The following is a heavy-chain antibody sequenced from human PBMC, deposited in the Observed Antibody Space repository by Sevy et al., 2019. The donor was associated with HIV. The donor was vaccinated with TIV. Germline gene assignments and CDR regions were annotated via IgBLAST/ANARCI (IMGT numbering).Heavy chain of an antibody. D-gene: IGHD2-15*01. V-gene: IGHV3-7*01. CDR3: ARAHTIYGGGSCYPGWFDP. CDR1: GFPFSNFW. Sequence: GGSLRLSCAASGFPFSNFWMTWVRQAPGKGLEWEANIKEDGSEKDYVDSVKRRFTISRDNAKNSLYLQMSSLRAEDTAIYYCARAHTIYGGGSCYPGWFDPWGQGTLVTVSS. CDR2: IKEDGSEK. J-gene: IGHJ5*02.